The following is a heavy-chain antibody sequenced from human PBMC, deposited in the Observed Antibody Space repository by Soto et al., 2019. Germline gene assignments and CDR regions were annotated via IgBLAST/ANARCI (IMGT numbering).Heavy chain of an antibody. Sequence: VSLKGYCKASGYTFTSYGISWLRQATGQGLEWMGWISAYNGNTNYAQKLQGRVTMTTDTSTSTAYMELRSLRSDDTAVYYCARENYYDSSGSIDYWGQGTLVTVSS. J-gene: IGHJ4*02. V-gene: IGHV1-18*01. D-gene: IGHD3-22*01. CDR1: GYTFTSYG. CDR3: ARENYYDSSGSIDY. CDR2: ISAYNGNT.